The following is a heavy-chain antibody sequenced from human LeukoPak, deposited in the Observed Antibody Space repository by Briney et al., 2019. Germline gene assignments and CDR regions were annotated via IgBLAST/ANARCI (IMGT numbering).Heavy chain of an antibody. CDR3: ARLRNWFDP. V-gene: IGHV4-4*02. Sequence: SWFRQPPGKGLEWIGEIYHSGSTNYNPSLKSRVTISVDKSKNQFSLKLSSVTAADTAVYYCARLRNWFDPWGQGTLVTVSS. J-gene: IGHJ5*02. CDR2: IYHSGST.